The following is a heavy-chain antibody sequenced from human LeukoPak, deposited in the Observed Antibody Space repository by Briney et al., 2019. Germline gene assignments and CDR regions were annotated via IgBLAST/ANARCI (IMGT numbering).Heavy chain of an antibody. CDR1: GFTFSSYS. CDR3: ARDYDWGFDY. V-gene: IGHV3-48*04. D-gene: IGHD7-27*01. Sequence: GGSLRLSCAASGFTFSSYSMNWVRQAPGKGLEWVSYISSTGAIHYADSVKGRSTISRDNAKNSLYLEMNTLRAEDTAVYYCARDYDWGFDYWGQGTLVTVSS. J-gene: IGHJ4*02. CDR2: ISSTGAI.